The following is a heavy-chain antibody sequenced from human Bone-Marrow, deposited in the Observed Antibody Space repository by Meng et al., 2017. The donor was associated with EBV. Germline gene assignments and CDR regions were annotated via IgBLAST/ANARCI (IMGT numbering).Heavy chain of an antibody. D-gene: IGHD6-19*01. CDR3: ARGSGWYSGY. J-gene: IGHJ4*02. CDR1: GGSFSCYY. V-gene: IGHV4-34*01. CDR2: INHSGST. Sequence: QVQLQQWGAGLFKPSGTLSLTCAVYGGSFSCYYWSGIRQPPGKGLELIGEINHSGSTNYNPSLKSRVTISVDTSKNQFSLKLSSVTAADTAVYYCARGSGWYSGYWGQGTLVTVSS.